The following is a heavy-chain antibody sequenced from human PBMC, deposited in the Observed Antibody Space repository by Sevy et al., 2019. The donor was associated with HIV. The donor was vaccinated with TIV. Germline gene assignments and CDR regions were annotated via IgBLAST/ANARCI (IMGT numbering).Heavy chain of an antibody. Sequence: GGSLRLSCTASGFTFSNFGMHWVRQVPGKGLEWVTFIRYDGSDKYYVASVKGRFTISRDDSKNTLYLQMDSLRAEDTAIYYCAKDLAGTGRRYFDYWGQGTLVTVSS. J-gene: IGHJ4*02. CDR1: GFTFSNFG. V-gene: IGHV3-30*02. D-gene: IGHD6-13*01. CDR2: IRYDGSDK. CDR3: AKDLAGTGRRYFDY.